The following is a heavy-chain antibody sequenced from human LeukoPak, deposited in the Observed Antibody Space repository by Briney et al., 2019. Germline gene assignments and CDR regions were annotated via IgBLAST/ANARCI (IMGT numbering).Heavy chain of an antibody. CDR2: ISGSGGAT. CDR3: AKRGVVIRVILVGFHKEAYYFDS. D-gene: IGHD3-22*01. J-gene: IGHJ4*02. Sequence: GGSLRLSCAVAGITLSNYGMSWVRQAPGKGLEWVAGISGSGGATNYADSVKGRFTISRDHPKNTLYLQMNSLRVEDTAVYFCAKRGVVIRVILVGFHKEAYYFDSWGQGALVTVSS. CDR1: GITLSNYG. V-gene: IGHV3-23*01.